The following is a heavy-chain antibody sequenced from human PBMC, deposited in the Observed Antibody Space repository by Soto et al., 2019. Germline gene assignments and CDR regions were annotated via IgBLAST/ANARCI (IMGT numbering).Heavy chain of an antibody. Sequence: GESLKISCKGSGYTFGTFWIAWVRQMPGKGLEWMGMIHPEDSETKYSPSFEGQVTFSADKSVKTAYLQWTSLKASDTAIYYCARTYCTAPTCYNNWFDPWGQGTLVTVS. V-gene: IGHV5-51*01. CDR3: ARTYCTAPTCYNNWFDP. J-gene: IGHJ5*02. CDR1: GYTFGTFW. CDR2: IHPEDSET. D-gene: IGHD2-8*01.